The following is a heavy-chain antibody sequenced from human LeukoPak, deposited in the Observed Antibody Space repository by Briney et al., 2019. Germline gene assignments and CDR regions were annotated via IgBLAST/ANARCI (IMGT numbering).Heavy chain of an antibody. J-gene: IGHJ4*02. V-gene: IGHV1-46*01. CDR3: ARGLDYGLDY. D-gene: IGHD4-17*01. CDR2: IKPSGGDT. CDR1: GYTFTDYN. Sequence: ASVKVSCKTSGYTFTDYNLHWVRQAPGQRLEWMGIIKPSGGDTSYAQTFQGRVFMTRDTSTSTVYMELSSLKSEDTAVYYCARGLDYGLDYWGQGTLVTVSS.